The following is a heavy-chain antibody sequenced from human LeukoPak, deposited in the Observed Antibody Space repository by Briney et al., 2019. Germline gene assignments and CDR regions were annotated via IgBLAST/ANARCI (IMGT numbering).Heavy chain of an antibody. CDR3: ARDQLRIAAAGGEDAFDI. D-gene: IGHD6-13*01. Sequence: SETLSLTCTVSGGSISSSSYYWGWIRQPPGKGLEWIGSIYYSGSTYYNPSLKSRVTISVDTSKNQFSLKLSSVTAADTAVYYCARDQLRIAAAGGEDAFDIWGQGTMVTVSS. CDR2: IYYSGST. CDR1: GGSISSSSYY. J-gene: IGHJ3*02. V-gene: IGHV4-39*07.